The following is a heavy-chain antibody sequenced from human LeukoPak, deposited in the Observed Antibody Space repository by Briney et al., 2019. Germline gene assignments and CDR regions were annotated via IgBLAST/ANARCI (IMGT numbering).Heavy chain of an antibody. D-gene: IGHD3-3*01. CDR2: VDNDGNGI. CDR1: GFMFSGYW. CDR3: ATGGGWEPSSGVVTHIDV. J-gene: IGHJ6*03. V-gene: IGHV3-74*01. Sequence: GGSPRLSCAASGFMFSGYWMHWVRQGPEKGLELVSRVDNDGNGIIYADSVKGRFTTSRDNAKNTLYLQMSSLRVEDTAVYYCATGGGWEPSSGVVTHIDVWGKGTTVTVSS.